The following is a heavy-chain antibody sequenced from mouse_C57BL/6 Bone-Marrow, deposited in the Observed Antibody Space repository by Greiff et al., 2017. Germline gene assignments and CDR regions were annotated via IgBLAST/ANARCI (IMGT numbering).Heavy chain of an antibody. V-gene: IGHV1-69*01. Sequence: QVQLQQSGAELVMPGASVKLSCKASGYTFTSYWMHWVKQRSGQGLEWIGEFDPSDGNTNYNQKFKGKSTLTVDKSSSTAYMELSSLTSEDSAIYDGGRGYDNYDGYFDVWGTGTTVTVSS. CDR3: GRGYDNYDGYFDV. CDR2: FDPSDGNT. J-gene: IGHJ1*03. D-gene: IGHD2-4*01. CDR1: GYTFTSYW.